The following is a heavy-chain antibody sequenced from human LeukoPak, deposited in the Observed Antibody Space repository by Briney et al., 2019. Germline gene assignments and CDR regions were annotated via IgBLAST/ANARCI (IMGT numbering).Heavy chain of an antibody. Sequence: GGSLRLSCAAPGFTFSSYSIHWVRQTPGKGLEWVSSISSTSSYIYYADSVKGRFTISRDNAKNTVYLQMKSLRAEDTAVYYCARDWAGSSYDYWGQGTLVTVSS. CDR3: ARDWAGSSYDY. J-gene: IGHJ4*02. CDR2: ISSTSSYI. D-gene: IGHD3-10*01. V-gene: IGHV3-21*01. CDR1: GFTFSSYS.